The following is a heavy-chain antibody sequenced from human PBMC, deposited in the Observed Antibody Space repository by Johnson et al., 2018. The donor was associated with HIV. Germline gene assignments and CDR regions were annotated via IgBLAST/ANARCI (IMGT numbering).Heavy chain of an antibody. D-gene: IGHD1-26*01. J-gene: IGHJ3*02. V-gene: IGHV3-48*01. Sequence: MQLVESGGGVVQPGRSLRLSCAASGFTFSSYSMNWVRQAPGKGLEWVSYISSSSSTIYYADSVKGRFTISRDNAKNSLYLQMNNLRAEDTAVYYCAKDAGWSIVGATDGRDAFDIWGQGAMVTVSS. CDR3: AKDAGWSIVGATDGRDAFDI. CDR2: ISSSSSTI. CDR1: GFTFSSYS.